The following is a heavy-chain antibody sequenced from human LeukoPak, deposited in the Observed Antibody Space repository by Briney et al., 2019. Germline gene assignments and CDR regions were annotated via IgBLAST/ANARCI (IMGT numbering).Heavy chain of an antibody. CDR3: ARVGSSSDRFDY. V-gene: IGHV4-59*01. CDR1: GGSISSYY. Sequence: SETLSLTCTVSGGSISSYYWSWIRQPPGKGLEWIGYIYYSGSTNYNPSLKSRVTIPVDTSKNQFSLKLSSVTAADTAVYYCARVGSSSDRFDYWGQGTLVTVSS. D-gene: IGHD6-6*01. CDR2: IYYSGST. J-gene: IGHJ4*02.